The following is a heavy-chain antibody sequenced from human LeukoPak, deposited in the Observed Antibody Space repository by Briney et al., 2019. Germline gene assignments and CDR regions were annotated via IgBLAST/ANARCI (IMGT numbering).Heavy chain of an antibody. J-gene: IGHJ3*02. Sequence: GGSLRLSRETSRITVRSYAMTWVRQAPGQGLQWVPSISGSGGRTLYAASVKGRFTISRDNFKNTLYLQRNSVRAEDTAVYHCAKDPNGDYIGAFDMWGQGTMVTVSS. D-gene: IGHD4-17*01. V-gene: IGHV3-23*01. CDR1: RITVRSYA. CDR3: AKDPNGDYIGAFDM. CDR2: ISGSGGRT.